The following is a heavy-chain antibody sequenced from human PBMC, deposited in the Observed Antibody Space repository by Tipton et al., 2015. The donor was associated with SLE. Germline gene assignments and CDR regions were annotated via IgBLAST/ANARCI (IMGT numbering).Heavy chain of an antibody. J-gene: IGHJ4*02. CDR1: GGSISAYY. D-gene: IGHD6-19*01. V-gene: IGHV4-4*07. CDR2: IYSTGST. CDR3: ARGGYSSGWYGDYFVY. Sequence: TLSLTCTISGGSISAYYWNWFRQPAGKGLEGIGRIYSTGSTNYNPSLKSRITMSIDTFKNQFSLNLRSVTAADTAIYYCARGGYSSGWYGDYFVYCGQGTLVTVSS.